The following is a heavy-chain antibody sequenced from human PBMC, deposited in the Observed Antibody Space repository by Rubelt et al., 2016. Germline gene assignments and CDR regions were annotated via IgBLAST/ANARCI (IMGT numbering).Heavy chain of an antibody. V-gene: IGHV3-23*01. J-gene: IGHJ4*02. CDR3: VMTDQLFGYFDS. Sequence: EVQLLESGGGLVQPGGSLRLSCTASEFPLTTYAMTWVRQAPGKGLEWVSSLSGRGGNTYYADSVKGRFTISRDDSKNTLYLQMSSLRAEDTAVYSCVMTDQLFGYFDSWGQGTLVTVSS. CDR1: EFPLTTYA. D-gene: IGHD2-2*01. CDR2: LSGRGGNT.